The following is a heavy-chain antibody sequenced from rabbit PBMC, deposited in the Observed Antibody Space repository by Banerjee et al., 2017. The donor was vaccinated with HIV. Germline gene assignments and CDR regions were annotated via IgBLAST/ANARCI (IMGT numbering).Heavy chain of an antibody. Sequence: QEQLEESEGDLVKPEGSLTLTCTASGFSFSSSYWICWVRQAPGKGLDWIACIYAGGSGSTYCASWAKGRFTISKTSSTTVTLQMTSLTAADTATYFCARDPSSGWGGYAFNLWGQGTLVTDS. J-gene: IGHJ4*01. V-gene: IGHV1S45*01. CDR2: IYAGGSGST. D-gene: IGHD4-1*01. CDR3: ARDPSSGWGGYAFNL. CDR1: GFSFSSSYW.